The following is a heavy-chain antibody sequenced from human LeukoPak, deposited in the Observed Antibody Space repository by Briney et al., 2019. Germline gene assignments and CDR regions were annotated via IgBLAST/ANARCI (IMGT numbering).Heavy chain of an antibody. CDR3: ARLISGYAFDI. CDR2: IYPVDSYT. J-gene: IGHJ3*02. CDR1: GYTFPNYW. D-gene: IGHD3-16*02. V-gene: IGHV5-51*01. Sequence: GESLKISWEGSGYTFPNYWIGWVRQMPGKGLECMGVIYPVDSYTSYSPSFQGQVTISADKSIRTASLQWSSLKASDTAMYYCARLISGYAFDIWGQGTMVTVSS.